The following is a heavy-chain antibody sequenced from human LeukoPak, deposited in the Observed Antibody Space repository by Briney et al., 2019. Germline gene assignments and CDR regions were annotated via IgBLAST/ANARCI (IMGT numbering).Heavy chain of an antibody. Sequence: GGSLRLSCAASGFTFSSYSMNWVRQASGKGLEWVSSISSSSSYIYYADSVKGRFTISRDNAKNSLYLQMNSLRAEDTAVYYCARDDYGSGTAFDYWGQGTLVTVSS. J-gene: IGHJ4*02. V-gene: IGHV3-21*01. CDR2: ISSSSSYI. CDR3: ARDDYGSGTAFDY. D-gene: IGHD3-10*01. CDR1: GFTFSSYS.